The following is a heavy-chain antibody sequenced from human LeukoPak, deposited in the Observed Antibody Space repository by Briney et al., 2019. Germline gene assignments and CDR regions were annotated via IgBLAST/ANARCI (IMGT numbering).Heavy chain of an antibody. J-gene: IGHJ5*02. D-gene: IGHD1-26*01. CDR2: MFNSGST. V-gene: IGHV4-38-2*02. CDR3: ARDSGTYHTLNS. Sequence: PSETLSLTCAVSGYSISSGFYWGWIRQTPGKGLEWIASMFNSGSTYYNPSLKTRVAISVDTSKNQFSLKLTSVTAADTAIYYCARDSGTYHTLNSWGQGTLVTVSS. CDR1: GYSISSGFY.